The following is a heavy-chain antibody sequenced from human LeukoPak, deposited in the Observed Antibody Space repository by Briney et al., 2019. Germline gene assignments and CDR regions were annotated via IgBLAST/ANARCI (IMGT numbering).Heavy chain of an antibody. CDR1: GYTFTSYY. CDR3: ARGVFGELEKLMFQH. CDR2: INPSGGST. Sequence: ASVKVSCKASGYTFTSYYIHWVRQAPGQGREWMGIINPSGGSTSYPQTFQDRVTMTTDTSTSTVYMELSSLKSGDPVIFYCARGVFGELEKLMFQHWGQGSLVTV. V-gene: IGHV1-46*01. D-gene: IGHD3-10*02. J-gene: IGHJ1*01.